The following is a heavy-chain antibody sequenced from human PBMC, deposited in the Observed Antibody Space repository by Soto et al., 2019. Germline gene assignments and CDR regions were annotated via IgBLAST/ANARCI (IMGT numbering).Heavy chain of an antibody. D-gene: IGHD1-26*01. CDR1: GGFNNYA. Sequence: SVKVSCKASGGFNNYAVSWVRQAPGQGLEWMGVTIPELGTSNYAQRLQGRVTITVDKATNTAYLNLTTLSPDDTAVYYCGRGRSGQIVVFYWGQGTPVTVSS. CDR2: TIPELGTS. J-gene: IGHJ4*02. CDR3: GRGRSGQIVVFY. V-gene: IGHV1-69*10.